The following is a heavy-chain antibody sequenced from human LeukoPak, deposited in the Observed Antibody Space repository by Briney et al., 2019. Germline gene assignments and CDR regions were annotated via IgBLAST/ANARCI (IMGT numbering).Heavy chain of an antibody. CDR1: GGTFSSYA. D-gene: IGHD2-21*02. CDR2: IIPIFGTA. Sequence: ASVKVSCKASGGTFSSYAISWVRQAPGQGLEWMGGIIPIFGTANYAQKFQGRVTITADESTSTAYMELSSLRSEDTAVYYCARDQYCCGGCYSPPLDYWGQGTLVTVSS. J-gene: IGHJ4*02. CDR3: ARDQYCCGGCYSPPLDY. V-gene: IGHV1-69*01.